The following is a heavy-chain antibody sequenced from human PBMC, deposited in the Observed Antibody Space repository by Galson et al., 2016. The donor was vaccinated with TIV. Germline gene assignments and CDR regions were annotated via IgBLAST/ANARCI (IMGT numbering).Heavy chain of an antibody. D-gene: IGHD3-16*01. V-gene: IGHV4-39*01. Sequence: SETLSLTCTVSGGSISRSHYYWGWIRQPPGKGLIWIASLYYGGGTYHNPSLKGRVTISVDTSKNQFSLKVSSVTATDTAVYYCARHDPGLPPLLLWGQGTMVTVSS. CDR1: GGSISRSHYY. CDR2: LYYGGGT. J-gene: IGHJ3*01. CDR3: ARHDPGLPPLLL.